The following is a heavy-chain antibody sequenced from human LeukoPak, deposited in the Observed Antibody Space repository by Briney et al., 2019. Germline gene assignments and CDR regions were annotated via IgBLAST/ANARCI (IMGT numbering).Heavy chain of an antibody. CDR2: IYSSGKT. V-gene: IGHV4-39*01. CDR1: GDSISSSSYY. Sequence: PSETLSLTCTVSGDSISSSSYYWGWIRQPPGKGLEWIGSIYSSGKTYYDPSLKSRVTISVDTSKNQFSLKLSSVTAADTAVYYCASSTIYCSSTSCWGYFDYWGQGTLVTVSS. J-gene: IGHJ4*02. CDR3: ASSTIYCSSTSCWGYFDY. D-gene: IGHD2-2*01.